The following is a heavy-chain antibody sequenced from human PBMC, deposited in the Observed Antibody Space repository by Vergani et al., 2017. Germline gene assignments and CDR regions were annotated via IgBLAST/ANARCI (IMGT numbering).Heavy chain of an antibody. CDR3: ARVGVGGSYDY. Sequence: QVQLQQWGAGLLKPSETLSLTCAVYGGSFSGYYWSWIRQPPGKGLEWIGEINHSGSTNYNPSLKSRVTMSVDTSKNQFSLKLSSVTAADTAVYYCARVGVGGSYDYWGQGTLVTVSS. J-gene: IGHJ4*02. CDR2: INHSGST. V-gene: IGHV4-34*01. CDR1: GGSFSGYY. D-gene: IGHD1-26*01.